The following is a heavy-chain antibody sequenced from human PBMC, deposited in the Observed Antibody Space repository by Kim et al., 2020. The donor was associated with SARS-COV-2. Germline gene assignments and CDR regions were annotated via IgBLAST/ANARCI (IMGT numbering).Heavy chain of an antibody. CDR1: GFTFSSYW. CDR3: ARSSRTSCPCYYMDV. V-gene: IGHV3-74*01. Sequence: GGSLRLSCAASGFTFSSYWMHWVRQAPGKGLVWVSRINRDGSSTNYADSVKGRFTISRDNAKNTLYLQMNSLRVEDTAVYYCARSSRTSCPCYYMDVWGKGPAVTVSS. J-gene: IGHJ6*03. D-gene: IGHD2-2*01. CDR2: INRDGSST.